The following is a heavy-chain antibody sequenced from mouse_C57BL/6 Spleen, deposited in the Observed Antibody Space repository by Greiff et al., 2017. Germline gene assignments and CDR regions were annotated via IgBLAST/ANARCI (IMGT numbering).Heavy chain of an antibody. Sequence: QVQLQQPGAELVKPGASVKLSCKASGYTFTSYWMHWVKQRPGRGLEWIGRIAPTSGGTTSNEKFKSKATLTVGNPSSTAYMQHSSLTAAESAVYYGAREGYYSSSYGFDYWGQGTTLTVSS. J-gene: IGHJ2*01. CDR3: AREGYYSSSYGFDY. CDR2: IAPTSGGT. V-gene: IGHV1-72*01. CDR1: GYTFTSYW. D-gene: IGHD1-1*01.